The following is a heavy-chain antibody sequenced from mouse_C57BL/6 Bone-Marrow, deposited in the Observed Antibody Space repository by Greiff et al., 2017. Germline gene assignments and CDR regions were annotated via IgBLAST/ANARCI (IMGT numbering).Heavy chain of an antibody. CDR2: ISNKANNHAT. D-gene: IGHD1-1*01. Sequence: EVKVEQSGGGLVQPGGSMKLSCAASGFTFSDAWMDWVRQSPEKGLEWVAEISNKANNHATYYAVSGKGRFTISRNESKSSVYLQMNSLRAEDTGIYYGTSPYYYGSSYLFADWGQGTLVTVSA. CDR1: GFTFSDAW. CDR3: TSPYYYGSSYLFAD. J-gene: IGHJ3*01. V-gene: IGHV6-6*01.